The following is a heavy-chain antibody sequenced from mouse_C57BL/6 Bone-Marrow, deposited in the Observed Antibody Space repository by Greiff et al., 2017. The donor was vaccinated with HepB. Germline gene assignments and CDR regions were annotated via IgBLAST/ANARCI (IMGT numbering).Heavy chain of an antibody. Sequence: QVQLQQSGAELVKPGASVKISCKASGYAFSSYWMNWVKQRPGKGLEWIGQIYPGDGDTNYNGKFKGKATLTADKSSSTAYMQLSSLTSEDSAVYFCARSSTMVTTDWYFDVWGTGTTVTVSS. D-gene: IGHD2-2*01. CDR1: GYAFSSYW. J-gene: IGHJ1*03. CDR2: IYPGDGDT. V-gene: IGHV1-80*01. CDR3: ARSSTMVTTDWYFDV.